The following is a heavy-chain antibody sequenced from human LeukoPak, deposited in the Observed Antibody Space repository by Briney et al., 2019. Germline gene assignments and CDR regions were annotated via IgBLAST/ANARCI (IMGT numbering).Heavy chain of an antibody. CDR3: AKRTYYFDY. CDR2: IYYSGST. J-gene: IGHJ4*02. D-gene: IGHD1-7*01. CDR1: GGSITTSSYY. V-gene: IGHV4-39*01. Sequence: PSETLSLTCTVSGGSITTSSYYWGWIRQPPGKGLEWIGIIYYSGSTYYNPSLKSRVTISVDTSKNQFSLKLSSVTAADTAVYYCAKRTYYFDYWGQGTLVTVSS.